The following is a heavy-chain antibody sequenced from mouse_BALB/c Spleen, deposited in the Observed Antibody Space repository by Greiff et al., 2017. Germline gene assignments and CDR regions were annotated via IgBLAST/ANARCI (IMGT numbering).Heavy chain of an antibody. Sequence: VKLVESGPGLVAPSQSLSITCTVSGVSLTSDGVHWFRQAPGKGLEWLGVIWAGGSTNYNSALMSRLSISKDNSKSQVFLKMNSLQTDDTAMYYCARYGNYEYFDVWGGGTTVTVSS. V-gene: IGHV2-9*02. CDR3: ARYGNYEYFDV. CDR1: GVSLTSDG. D-gene: IGHD2-1*01. CDR2: IWAGGST. J-gene: IGHJ1*01.